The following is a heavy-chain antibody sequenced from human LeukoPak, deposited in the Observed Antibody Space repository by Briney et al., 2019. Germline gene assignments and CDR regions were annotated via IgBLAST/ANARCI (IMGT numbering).Heavy chain of an antibody. J-gene: IGHJ4*02. V-gene: IGHV3-30-3*01. D-gene: IGHD3-10*01. Sequence: GGSLRLSCVASGFTFSSYAMHWVRQAPGKGLEWVAVISYDGSNKYYADSVKGRFTISRDNSKNTLYLQMNSLRAEDTAVYYCARGFGGYWGQGTLVTVSS. CDR1: GFTFSSYA. CDR2: ISYDGSNK. CDR3: ARGFGGY.